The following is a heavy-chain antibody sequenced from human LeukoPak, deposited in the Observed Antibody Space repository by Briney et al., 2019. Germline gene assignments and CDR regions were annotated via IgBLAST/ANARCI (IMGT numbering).Heavy chain of an antibody. J-gene: IGHJ4*02. CDR2: IIPILGTA. Sequence: SVKVSCKASGGTFRSYAISWVRQAPGQGLEWMGRIIPILGTANYAQKFQGRVTITADKSTSTAYMELSSLRSEDTAVYYCARWDYGDYFFDYWGQGTLVTVSS. V-gene: IGHV1-69*04. D-gene: IGHD4-17*01. CDR3: ARWDYGDYFFDY. CDR1: GGTFRSYA.